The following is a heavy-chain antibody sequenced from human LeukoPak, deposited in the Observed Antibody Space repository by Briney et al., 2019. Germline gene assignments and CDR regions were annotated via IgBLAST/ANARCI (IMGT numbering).Heavy chain of an antibody. D-gene: IGHD3-10*01. CDR2: ISGSGGST. CDR3: ATEYYYGSGSYPYYDSSGYYAGT. CDR1: GFTFSSNA. Sequence: PGGSLRLSCAASGFTFSSNAMSWVRQAPGKWLEWVSAISGSGGSTYYADSVKGRFTISRDNSKNTLYLQMNSLRAEDTAVYYCATEYYYGSGSYPYYDSSGYYAGTWGQGTLVTVSS. V-gene: IGHV3-23*01. J-gene: IGHJ5*02.